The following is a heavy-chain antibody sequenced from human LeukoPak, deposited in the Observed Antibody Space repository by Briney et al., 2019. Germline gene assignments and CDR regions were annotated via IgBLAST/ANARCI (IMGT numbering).Heavy chain of an antibody. CDR2: INHSGST. CDR1: GGSLTNHY. D-gene: IGHD6-13*01. J-gene: IGHJ5*02. Sequence: SETLSLTCAVYGGSLTNHYWIWIRQPPGKGLEWIGEINHSGSTNYSPSLKSRLTISVDTTKSQFFLKLSSVTAADTAVYYCARGPAAVHPWGQGTLVTVSS. CDR3: ARGPAAVHP. V-gene: IGHV4-34*01.